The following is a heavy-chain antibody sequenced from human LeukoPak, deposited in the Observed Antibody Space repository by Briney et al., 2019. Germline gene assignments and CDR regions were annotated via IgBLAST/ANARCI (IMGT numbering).Heavy chain of an antibody. CDR1: GDSISSSY. CDR3: ARDGGRGAVAGQFDY. J-gene: IGHJ4*02. D-gene: IGHD6-19*01. Sequence: SEILSLTCTVSGDSISSSYWNWIRQPPGKGLEWIGCIFYSGGTNYNPSLKSRVTISVDTSKSQFSLNLSSLTAADTAVYYCARDGGRGAVAGQFDYWGQGTLVTVSS. CDR2: IFYSGGT. V-gene: IGHV4-59*01.